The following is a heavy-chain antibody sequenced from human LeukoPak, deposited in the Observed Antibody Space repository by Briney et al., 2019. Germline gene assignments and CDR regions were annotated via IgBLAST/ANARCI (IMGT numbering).Heavy chain of an antibody. J-gene: IGHJ4*02. Sequence: GGSLRLSCAASGFTFSSYAMSWVRQAPGKGLEWVSAISGSGGSTYYADSVKGRFTISRDNSKNTLHLQMNSLRAEDTAVYYCAKGQGAFWNGYVDYWGQGTLVTVSS. V-gene: IGHV3-23*01. CDR3: AKGQGAFWNGYVDY. D-gene: IGHD3-3*01. CDR1: GFTFSSYA. CDR2: ISGSGGST.